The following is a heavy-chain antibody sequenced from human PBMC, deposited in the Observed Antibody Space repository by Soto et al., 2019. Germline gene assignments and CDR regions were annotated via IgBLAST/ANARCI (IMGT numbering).Heavy chain of an antibody. J-gene: IGHJ6*02. CDR1: GYSFTSYW. Sequence: GESLKISCKGSGYSFTSYWIGWVRQMPGKGLEWMGIIYPGDSDTRYSPSFQGQVTISADKSISTAYLQWSSLKASDTAMYYCAIFFVCSGGGCYYYGMDVWAQGTTVPVSS. CDR3: AIFFVCSGGGCYYYGMDV. D-gene: IGHD2-15*01. CDR2: IYPGDSDT. V-gene: IGHV5-51*01.